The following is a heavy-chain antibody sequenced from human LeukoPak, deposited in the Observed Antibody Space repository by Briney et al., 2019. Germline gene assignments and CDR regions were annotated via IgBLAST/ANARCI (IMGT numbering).Heavy chain of an antibody. D-gene: IGHD3-10*01. J-gene: IGHJ4*02. CDR1: GFTFSGFS. CDR3: ARVGEQLGFDY. Sequence: PGGSLRLSCAASGFTFSGFSMNWVRQTPGKGLEWVSSISSRSSNIYYADSMKGRFTISGDNAKNSLYLQMNSLRAEDTAVYYCARVGEQLGFDYWGQGTLVTVSS. V-gene: IGHV3-21*01. CDR2: ISSRSSNI.